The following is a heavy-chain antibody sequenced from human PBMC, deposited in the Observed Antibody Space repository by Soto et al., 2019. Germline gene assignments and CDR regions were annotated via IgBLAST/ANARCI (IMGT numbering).Heavy chain of an antibody. Sequence: PGESLKISCKGSGYSFTSYWIGWVRQMPGKGLEWMGIIYPGDSDTRYSPSFQGQVTISADKSISTAYLQWSSLKASDTAMYYCARHEIRGYSGYDAPNYYYYGMDVWGQGTTVTVSS. CDR1: GYSFTSYW. J-gene: IGHJ6*02. CDR2: IYPGDSDT. V-gene: IGHV5-51*01. D-gene: IGHD5-12*01. CDR3: ARHEIRGYSGYDAPNYYYYGMDV.